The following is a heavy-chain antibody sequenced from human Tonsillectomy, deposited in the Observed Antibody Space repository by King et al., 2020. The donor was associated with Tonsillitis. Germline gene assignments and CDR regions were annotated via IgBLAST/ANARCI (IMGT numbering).Heavy chain of an antibody. D-gene: IGHD5-12*01. V-gene: IGHV4-59*01. J-gene: IGHJ4*02. CDR2: IYFSGST. Sequence: VQLQESGPGLVKPSETLSLTCTVSGGSISSYYWSWIRQPPGKGLEWIGYIYFSGSTNYNPSLKSRVTISVDTSTNQFSLKLTSVTAADTAVYYCARGIWWLRGGGNQLNFDYWGQGTLVTVSS. CDR1: GGSISSYY. CDR3: ARGIWWLRGGGNQLNFDY.